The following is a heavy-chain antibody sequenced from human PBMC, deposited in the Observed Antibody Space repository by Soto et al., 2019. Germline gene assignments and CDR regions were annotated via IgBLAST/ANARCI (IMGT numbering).Heavy chain of an antibody. CDR1: GFAFSIHG. J-gene: IGHJ5*02. D-gene: IGHD6-19*01. CDR2: IGGSGGDT. Sequence: EVQLLDSGGGLVQPGGSLRLSCVASGFAFSIHGMSWVRQAPGKGLEWVSSIGGSGGDTYYADSVNGRFTISRDNSKNTLYLQMNSLRAEDTAVYFCAKDRSRYSSGWQNWFDPWGQGTLVTVSS. CDR3: AKDRSRYSSGWQNWFDP. V-gene: IGHV3-23*01.